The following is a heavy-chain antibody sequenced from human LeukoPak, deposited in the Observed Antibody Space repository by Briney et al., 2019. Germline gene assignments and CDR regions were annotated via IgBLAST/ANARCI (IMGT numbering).Heavy chain of an antibody. CDR2: MNPNSGNT. J-gene: IGHJ6*02. V-gene: IGHV1-8*02. D-gene: IGHD3-3*01. Sequence: ASVKVSCKASGYTFTSYGISWVRQAPGQGLEWMGWMNPNSGNTGYAQKFQGRVTMTRNTSISTAYMELSSLRSEDTAVYYCARQVMSTYYDFWSGPHYYGMDVWGQGTTVTVSS. CDR3: ARQVMSTYYDFWSGPHYYGMDV. CDR1: GYTFTSYG.